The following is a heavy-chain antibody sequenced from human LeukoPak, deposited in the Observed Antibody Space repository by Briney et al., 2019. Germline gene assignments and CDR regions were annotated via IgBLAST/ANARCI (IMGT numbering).Heavy chain of an antibody. CDR2: IIPIYGRA. V-gene: IGHV1-69*15. CDR3: ATGGAYEFRDDY. D-gene: IGHD3-3*01. CDR1: GGTFNSYA. Sequence: GSSVKVSCKASGGTFNSYALSWVRQAPGQGLEWMGKIIPIYGRANYGQKFQGRVTITADESTTTSYMELSSLTAEDMAVYYCATGGAYEFRDDYWGQGTLVTVSS. J-gene: IGHJ4*02.